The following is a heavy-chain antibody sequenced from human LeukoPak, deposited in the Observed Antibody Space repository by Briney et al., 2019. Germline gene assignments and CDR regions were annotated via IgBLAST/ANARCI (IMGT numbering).Heavy chain of an antibody. CDR2: ISSSSSTI. V-gene: IGHV3-48*01. Sequence: QPGGSLRLSCAASGFTFSSYSMNWVRQAPGKGLEWVSYISSSSSTIYYADSVEGRFTISRANAKNSLYLQMNSLRAEDTAVYYCARGAYYYYYYMDVWGKGTRSPSP. CDR3: ARGAYYYYYYMDV. J-gene: IGHJ6*03. CDR1: GFTFSSYS.